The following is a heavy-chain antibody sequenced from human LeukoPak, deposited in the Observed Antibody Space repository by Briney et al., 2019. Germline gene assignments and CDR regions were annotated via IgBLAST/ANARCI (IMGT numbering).Heavy chain of an antibody. Sequence: QPGGTLRLSCAASGFTFSSYWMSWVRQAPGKGLEWVANIKQDESEKYYVDSVKGRFTISRDNAKNSLYLQMNSLRAEDTAVYYCASIHDYVWGSYRSDAFDIWGQGTMVNVFS. CDR1: GFTFSSYW. V-gene: IGHV3-7*01. D-gene: IGHD3-16*02. J-gene: IGHJ3*02. CDR2: IKQDESEK. CDR3: ASIHDYVWGSYRSDAFDI.